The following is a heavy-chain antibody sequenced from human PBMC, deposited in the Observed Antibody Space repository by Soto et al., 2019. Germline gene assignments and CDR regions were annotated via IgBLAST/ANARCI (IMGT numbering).Heavy chain of an antibody. CDR2: IYYSGST. Sequence: SETLSLTCTVSGGSISSSSYYWGWIRQPPGKGLEWIGSIYYSGSTYYNPSLKSRVTISVDTSKNQFSLKLSSVTAADTAVYYCARQRGAMIVVVILGPFDYWGQGTRVTVSS. CDR1: GGSISSSSYY. CDR3: ARQRGAMIVVVILGPFDY. D-gene: IGHD3-22*01. J-gene: IGHJ4*02. V-gene: IGHV4-39*01.